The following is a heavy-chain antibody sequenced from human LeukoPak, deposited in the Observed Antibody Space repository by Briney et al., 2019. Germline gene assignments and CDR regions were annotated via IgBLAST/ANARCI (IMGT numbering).Heavy chain of an antibody. Sequence: GGCLRLSCAAPGSTFSSYWMDSVRQAPGKGLVWVSRINSDGSSTSYADSVKGRFAISRDNAKNTFFLQMNSLRAEDTGVYYCTRDLGYCSGGTCFPSGPADYWGQGTLVTVSS. CDR2: INSDGSST. CDR1: GSTFSSYW. J-gene: IGHJ4*02. V-gene: IGHV3-74*01. CDR3: TRDLGYCSGGTCFPSGPADY. D-gene: IGHD2-15*01.